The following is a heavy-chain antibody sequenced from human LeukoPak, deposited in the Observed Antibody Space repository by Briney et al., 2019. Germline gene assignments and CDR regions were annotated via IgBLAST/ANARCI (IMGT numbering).Heavy chain of an antibody. Sequence: PSETLSLTCAVYGGSFSGYYWTWIRQPPGKGLEWIGEINRSGNTNYNPSLKSRVTISVDASKSQFSLRLRSVTAAVTAVYYCARDSTPYGHSGYWGQGTLVTVSP. J-gene: IGHJ4*02. V-gene: IGHV4-34*01. CDR2: INRSGNT. CDR3: ARDSTPYGHSGY. CDR1: GGSFSGYY. D-gene: IGHD4-17*01.